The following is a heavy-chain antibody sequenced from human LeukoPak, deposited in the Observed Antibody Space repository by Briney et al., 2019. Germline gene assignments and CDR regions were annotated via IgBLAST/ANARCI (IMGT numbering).Heavy chain of an antibody. J-gene: IGHJ5*02. CDR1: GFTFSSYA. CDR3: AKDGYSRSWGPKNNLFDP. D-gene: IGHD6-13*01. CDR2: ISGSGGST. Sequence: PGGSLRLSCAASGFTFSSYAMSWVRQAPGKGLEWVSAISGSGGSTYYADSVKGRFTISRDNSKNTLYPQMNSLRAEDTAVYYWAKDGYSRSWGPKNNLFDPWGQGTLVTVSS. V-gene: IGHV3-23*01.